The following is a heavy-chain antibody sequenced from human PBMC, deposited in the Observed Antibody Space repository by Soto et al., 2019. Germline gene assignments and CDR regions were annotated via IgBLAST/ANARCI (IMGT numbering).Heavy chain of an antibody. Sequence: GASVKVSCKASGYTFTSYGISWVRQAPGQGLEWMGWISAYNGNTNYAQKLQGRVTMTTDTSTSTAYMELRSLRSDDTAVYYCARDRRVAARLLSYYYGMDVWGQGTTVTVSS. D-gene: IGHD6-6*01. CDR3: ARDRRVAARLLSYYYGMDV. V-gene: IGHV1-18*04. J-gene: IGHJ6*02. CDR2: ISAYNGNT. CDR1: GYTFTSYG.